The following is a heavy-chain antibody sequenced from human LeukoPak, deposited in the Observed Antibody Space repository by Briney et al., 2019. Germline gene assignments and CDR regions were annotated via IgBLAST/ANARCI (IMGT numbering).Heavy chain of an antibody. D-gene: IGHD4-17*01. CDR2: ISSSGVGT. Sequence: GGSLRLSCVTSGFTFINYAMTWVRQAPGEGLEWVSSISSSGVGTHYADSVKGRFTISRDNAKNSVFLQMNSLRAEDTAVYYCARDTSTVTNREFDYWGQGTLVTVSS. V-gene: IGHV3-21*01. CDR3: ARDTSTVTNREFDY. CDR1: GFTFINYA. J-gene: IGHJ4*02.